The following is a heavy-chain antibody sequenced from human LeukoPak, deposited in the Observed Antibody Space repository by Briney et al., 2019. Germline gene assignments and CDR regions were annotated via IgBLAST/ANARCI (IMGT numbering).Heavy chain of an antibody. Sequence: PGGSLRLSCAASGFTFSSYAMSWVRQAPGKGLEWVSDISGSGDTTYYADSVKGRFTISRDSSQNTLYVQMNSLRSEDTAVYYCAKNPNYYDSSGGFDYWGQGTLVTVSS. CDR2: ISGSGDTT. V-gene: IGHV3-23*01. J-gene: IGHJ4*02. CDR1: GFTFSSYA. D-gene: IGHD3-22*01. CDR3: AKNPNYYDSSGGFDY.